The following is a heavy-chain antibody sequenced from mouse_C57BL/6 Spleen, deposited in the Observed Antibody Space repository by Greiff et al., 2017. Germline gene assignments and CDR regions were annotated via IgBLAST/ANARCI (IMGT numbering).Heavy chain of an antibody. CDR3: ARGGVYYNCDAD. CDR1: GYTFTSYW. Sequence: QVQLQQPGAELVKPGASVQLSCKASGYTFTSYWMHWVKQRPGQGLEWIGMIHPNSGSTHYNEKFKSKATLTVDKSSRTAYMQLSSLPSEDSAVDCRARGGVYYNCDADWGQGTLVTVSA. D-gene: IGHD2-1*01. V-gene: IGHV1-64*01. J-gene: IGHJ3*01. CDR2: IHPNSGST.